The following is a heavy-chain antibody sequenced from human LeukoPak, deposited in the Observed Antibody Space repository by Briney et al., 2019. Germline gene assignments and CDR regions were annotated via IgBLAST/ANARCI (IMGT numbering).Heavy chain of an antibody. CDR1: GYSFTTYW. Sequence: GESLKISCKGSGYSFTTYWIAGVRQMPGKGLEWMGIIYPGDSDTGYSPSFEGHVTISADESINTAYLQWSSMQSSDTAMYYCARRGSYYEFDSWGQGTLVTVSS. J-gene: IGHJ4*02. CDR3: ARRGSYYEFDS. V-gene: IGHV5-51*01. CDR2: IYPGDSDT. D-gene: IGHD1-26*01.